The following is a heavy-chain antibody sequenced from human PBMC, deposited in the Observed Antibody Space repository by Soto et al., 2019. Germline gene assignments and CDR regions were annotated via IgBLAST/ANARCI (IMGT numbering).Heavy chain of an antibody. V-gene: IGHV1-2*02. J-gene: IGHJ4*01. D-gene: IGHD1-26*01. CDR1: GYSFTAYC. Sequence: QVHLVQSAAEVKKSGASVKVSCEASGYSFTAYCVHWVRQAPGQGLEWMGWINPNSGGTNYAQRFQGRVAMTTDTSTNTAYKELNSLKSDDTALYFCARSSGTYSDFDYWGQGTQVTVSS. CDR2: INPNSGGT. CDR3: ARSSGTYSDFDY.